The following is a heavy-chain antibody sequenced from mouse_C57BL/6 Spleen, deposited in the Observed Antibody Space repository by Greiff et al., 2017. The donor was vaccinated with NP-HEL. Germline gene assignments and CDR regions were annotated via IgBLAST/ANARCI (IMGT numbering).Heavy chain of an antibody. V-gene: IGHV1-7*01. CDR2: INPSSGYT. Sequence: VQLQQSGAELAKPGASVKLSCKASGYTFTSYWMHWVKQRPGQGLEWIGYINPSSGYTKYNQKFKDKAPLTADKSSSTAYMQLSSLTYEDSAVYQCGRGEDEYDPADWGQATVDKVTA. CDR3: GRGEDEYDPAD. D-gene: IGHD2-4*01. CDR1: GYTFTSYW. J-gene: IGHJ3*01.